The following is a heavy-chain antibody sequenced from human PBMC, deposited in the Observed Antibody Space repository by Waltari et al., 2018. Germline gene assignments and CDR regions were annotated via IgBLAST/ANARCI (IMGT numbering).Heavy chain of an antibody. Sequence: QVHLVESGGGVVPPGTSLRLSCEATGFTFRSYAMHWVRQAPGRGLGWVASIAYEAREMYLADSVKGRIAISRGNSNNILYLQMDSLRPEDTAVYYCAKDCDYSTYYYTAMDVWGQGTAVTVAS. J-gene: IGHJ6*02. D-gene: IGHD3-22*01. V-gene: IGHV3-30*09. CDR2: IAYEAREM. CDR1: GFTFRSYA. CDR3: AKDCDYSTYYYTAMDV.